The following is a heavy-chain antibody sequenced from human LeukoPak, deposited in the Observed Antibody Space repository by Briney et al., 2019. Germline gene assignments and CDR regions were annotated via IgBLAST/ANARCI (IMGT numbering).Heavy chain of an antibody. D-gene: IGHD2-2*01. Sequence: GESLKISCKGSGYSFTSYWIGWVRQMPGKGLEWMGIIYPGDSDTRYRPSFQGQVTISADKSISTAYLQWSSLKASDTAMYYCARQGSGEYCSSTSCNSGDYWGQGTLVTVSS. V-gene: IGHV5-51*01. CDR3: ARQGSGEYCSSTSCNSGDY. CDR2: IYPGDSDT. J-gene: IGHJ4*02. CDR1: GYSFTSYW.